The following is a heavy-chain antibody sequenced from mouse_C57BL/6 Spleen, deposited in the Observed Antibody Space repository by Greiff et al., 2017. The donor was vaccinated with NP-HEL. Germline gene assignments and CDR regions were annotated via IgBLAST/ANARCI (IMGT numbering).Heavy chain of an antibody. CDR2: INPNNGGT. CDR3: AREGGSLYYAMDY. V-gene: IGHV1-26*01. D-gene: IGHD6-1*01. CDR1: GYTFTDYY. J-gene: IGHJ4*01. Sequence: EVQLQQSGPELVKPGASVKISCKASGYTFTDYYMNWVKQSHGKSLEWIGDINPNNGGTSYNQKFKGKATLTVDKSSSTAYMELRSLTSEDSAVYYCAREGGSLYYAMDYWGQGTSVTVSS.